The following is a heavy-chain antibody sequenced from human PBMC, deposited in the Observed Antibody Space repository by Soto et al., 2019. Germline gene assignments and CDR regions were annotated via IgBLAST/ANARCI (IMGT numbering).Heavy chain of an antibody. Sequence: QVELQESGPGLVKPSETLSLTCTVSSDSIAGGNWWSWVRQPPGLGLEWIGEVFHTGGTNYNPSLKSRVSMEVDKSKNQFALKLISATAADPAVYYCARVFSSGSGWMYYFDFWGQGTLVSVSS. J-gene: IGHJ4*02. CDR1: SDSIAGGNW. D-gene: IGHD6-19*01. V-gene: IGHV4-4*02. CDR3: ARVFSSGSGWMYYFDF. CDR2: VFHTGGT.